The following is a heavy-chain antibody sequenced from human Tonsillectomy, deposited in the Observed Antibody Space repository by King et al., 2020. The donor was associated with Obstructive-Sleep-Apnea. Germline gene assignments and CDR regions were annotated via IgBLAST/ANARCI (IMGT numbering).Heavy chain of an antibody. V-gene: IGHV1-18*04. CDR3: ARDGGPYQLVSNWFDP. CDR2: ISAYNYNT. J-gene: IGHJ5*02. Sequence: QLVQSGTEVKKPGASVKVSCKASGYTFTSYGISWVRQAPGQGLEWMGWISAYNYNTNYAQKLQGRVTMTTDTSTSTAYMELRSLSSDDTAGYYCARDGGPYQLVSNWFDPWGQGTLVTVSS. CDR1: GYTFTSYG. D-gene: IGHD2-2*01.